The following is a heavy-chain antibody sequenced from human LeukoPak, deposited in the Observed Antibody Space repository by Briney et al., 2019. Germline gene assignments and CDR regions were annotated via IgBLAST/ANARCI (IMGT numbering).Heavy chain of an antibody. CDR2: ISYTGST. V-gene: IGHV4-59*01. J-gene: IGHJ5*02. D-gene: IGHD1-26*01. CDR1: GGSISPYF. Sequence: SETLSLTCTVSGGSISPYFWSWMRQTPGKGLEWIGYISYTGSTNYNPALKSRVTISVDTSKNQFSLQLPSVTAADTAVYYCARDDYRGATNFDPWGQGTLVSVSS. CDR3: ARDDYRGATNFDP.